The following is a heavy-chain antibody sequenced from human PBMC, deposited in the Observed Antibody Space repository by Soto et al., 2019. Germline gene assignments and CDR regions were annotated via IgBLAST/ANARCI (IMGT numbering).Heavy chain of an antibody. Sequence: PSQTLSLTCAICGDSVSNNGATWNWIRQSPSRGLEWLGRAYYRSRWHYDYATSVRSRITINPDTSKNQFSLQLSSVTPEDTAVYYCARDPPDFNSGFDSCGQGSLVTVSS. J-gene: IGHJ4*02. CDR1: GDSVSNNGAT. CDR2: AYYRSRWHY. V-gene: IGHV6-1*01. D-gene: IGHD1-26*01. CDR3: ARDPPDFNSGFDS.